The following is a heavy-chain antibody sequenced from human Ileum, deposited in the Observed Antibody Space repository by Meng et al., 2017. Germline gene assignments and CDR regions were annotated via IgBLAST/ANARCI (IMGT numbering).Heavy chain of an antibody. J-gene: IGHJ4*02. CDR1: GDSIRNGNW. V-gene: IGHV4-4*02. CDR2: IYESGTT. CDR3: ARVSYNKGSPKFDS. D-gene: IGHD1-14*01. Sequence: VQLQESGQGLVTPSETRSLSFAVSGDSIRNGNWWSWVRQPPGKGLEWIGEIYESGTTNYNPSLKSRVTISVDKSKNEFSLKLSSVTAADTALYYCARVSYNKGSPKFDSWGQGTLVTVSS.